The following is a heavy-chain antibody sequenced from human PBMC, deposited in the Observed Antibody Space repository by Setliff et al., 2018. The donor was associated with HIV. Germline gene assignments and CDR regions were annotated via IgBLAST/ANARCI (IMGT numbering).Heavy chain of an antibody. J-gene: IGHJ3*02. CDR1: GYTFVSDY. CDR2: INPSGGST. D-gene: IGHD1-26*01. CDR3: ARASGGNSVENGFDI. V-gene: IGHV1-46*01. Sequence: ASVKVSCKASGYTFVSDYIHWVRQAPGQGPEWMGIINPSGGSTNYAQKFQGRVTMTRDTSTSTVYMELSSLRFEDTAVYYCARASGGNSVENGFDIWGQGTMVTVSS.